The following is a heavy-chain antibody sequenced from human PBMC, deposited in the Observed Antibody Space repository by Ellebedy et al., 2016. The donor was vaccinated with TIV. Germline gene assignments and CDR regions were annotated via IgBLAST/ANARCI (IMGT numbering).Heavy chain of an antibody. Sequence: GGSLRLXXAASRFTLSDYYMGWLRQAPGKGLELVSYISSSSATIYNADSVKGRFSISRDNAKNSLYLQMNSLRAEDTAVYYCAKDLYYYDSSGYYWGQGTLVTVSS. CDR3: AKDLYYYDSSGYY. J-gene: IGHJ4*02. D-gene: IGHD3-22*01. CDR1: RFTLSDYY. V-gene: IGHV3-11*01. CDR2: ISSSSATI.